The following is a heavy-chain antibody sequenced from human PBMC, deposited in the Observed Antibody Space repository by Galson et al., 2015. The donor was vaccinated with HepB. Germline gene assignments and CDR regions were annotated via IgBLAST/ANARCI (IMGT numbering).Heavy chain of an antibody. CDR3: ARESTRGDYDSGGYYRGNYFDY. V-gene: IGHV3-66*01. CDR2: ISGGGST. CDR1: GFTASSNY. D-gene: IGHD3-22*01. J-gene: IGHJ4*02. Sequence: SLRLSCAASGFTASSNYMSWVRQAPGKGLEWVSVISGGGSTYYADSVKGRFTISRDDSKNTLYLQLNTLRAEDTAVYYCARESTRGDYDSGGYYRGNYFDYWGQGTLVTVSS.